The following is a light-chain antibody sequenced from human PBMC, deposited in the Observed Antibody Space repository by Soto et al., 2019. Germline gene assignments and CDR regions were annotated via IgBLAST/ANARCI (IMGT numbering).Light chain of an antibody. CDR3: QQLNSYPIT. V-gene: IGKV1-39*01. J-gene: IGKJ5*01. CDR2: AAS. Sequence: DVQMTQSPSSLSASVGDRVTITCRASQSISSYLNWYQQKPGKAPKLLIYAASSLQSGVPSRFSGSGSGTDFTLTISSLQPEDFATYYCQQLNSYPITFGQGTRLRL. CDR1: QSISSY.